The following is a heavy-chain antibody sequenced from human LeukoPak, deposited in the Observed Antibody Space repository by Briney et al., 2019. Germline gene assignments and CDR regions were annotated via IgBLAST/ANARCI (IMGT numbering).Heavy chain of an antibody. Sequence: PSETLSLTCAVYGGSFSGYYWSWIRQPPGKGLEWIGEINHSGSTNYNPSLKSRATISVDTSKNQFSLKLSSVTAADTAVYYCARRNWGYIDYWGQGTLVTVSS. CDR2: INHSGST. CDR1: GGSFSGYY. D-gene: IGHD7-27*01. V-gene: IGHV4-34*01. J-gene: IGHJ4*02. CDR3: ARRNWGYIDY.